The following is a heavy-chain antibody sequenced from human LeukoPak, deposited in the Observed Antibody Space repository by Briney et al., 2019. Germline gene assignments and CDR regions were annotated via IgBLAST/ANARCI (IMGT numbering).Heavy chain of an antibody. D-gene: IGHD2-15*01. CDR2: MNPNSGNT. CDR1: GYTFTSYD. CDR3: AGVSCSGGSCYQGY. V-gene: IGHV1-8*01. J-gene: IGHJ4*02. Sequence: ASVKVSCKASGYTFTSYDINWVRQATGQGLEWMGWMNPNSGNTGYAQKFQGRVTMTRNTSISTAYMELSSLRSEDTAVYYCAGVSCSGGSCYQGYWGQGTLVTVSS.